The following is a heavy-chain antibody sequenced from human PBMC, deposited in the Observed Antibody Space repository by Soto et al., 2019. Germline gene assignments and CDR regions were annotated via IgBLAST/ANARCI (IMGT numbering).Heavy chain of an antibody. V-gene: IGHV3-15*01. CDR3: TSLYYGH. CDR1: EFTFANAC. Sequence: XGSLRLSFAASEFTFANACVSWVRQAPGKGLEWVGRIKSKADGGTTDYAAPVKGRFTISRDESQNTLYLQMNSLKTEDTAVYYCTSLYYGHWGQGTLVTVSS. J-gene: IGHJ4*02. CDR2: IKSKADGGTT. D-gene: IGHD4-17*01.